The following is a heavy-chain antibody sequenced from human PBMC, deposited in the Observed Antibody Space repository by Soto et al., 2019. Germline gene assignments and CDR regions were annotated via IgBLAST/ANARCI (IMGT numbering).Heavy chain of an antibody. CDR1: GGSISSYY. CDR2: IYYSGST. V-gene: IGHV4-59*01. CDR3: ARSIGYSSSWDY. D-gene: IGHD6-13*01. Sequence: SETLSLTCTVSGGSISSYYWSWIRQPPGKGLEWIGYIYYSGSTNYNPSLKSRVTISVDTSKNQFSLKLSSVTAADTAVYYCARSIGYSSSWDYWGQGTLVTVSS. J-gene: IGHJ4*02.